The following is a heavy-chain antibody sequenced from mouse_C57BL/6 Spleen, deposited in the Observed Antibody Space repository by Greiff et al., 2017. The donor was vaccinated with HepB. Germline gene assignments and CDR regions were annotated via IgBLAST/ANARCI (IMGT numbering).Heavy chain of an antibody. CDR2: INPNNGGT. CDR3: ARDTTVVEDYAMDY. Sequence: DVHLVESGPELVKPGASVKMSCKASGYTFTDYNMHWVKQSHGKSLEWIGYINPNNGGTSYNQKFKGKATLTVNKSSSTAYMELRSLTSEDSAVYYCARDTTVVEDYAMDYWGQGTSVTVSS. D-gene: IGHD1-1*01. J-gene: IGHJ4*01. CDR1: GYTFTDYN. V-gene: IGHV1-22*01.